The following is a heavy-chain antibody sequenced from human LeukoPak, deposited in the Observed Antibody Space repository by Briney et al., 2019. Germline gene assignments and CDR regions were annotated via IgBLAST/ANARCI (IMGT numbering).Heavy chain of an antibody. CDR2: ISSSSSYI. CDR1: GFTFSSYS. CDR3: AKGRLFTMIVVVMERLDYYGMDV. J-gene: IGHJ6*02. D-gene: IGHD3-22*01. V-gene: IGHV3-21*04. Sequence: GGSLRISCAASGFTFSSYSMNWVRQAPGKGLEWVSSISSSSSYIYYADSVKGRFTISRDNSKNTLYLQMNSLRAEDTAVYYCAKGRLFTMIVVVMERLDYYGMDVWGQGTTVTVSS.